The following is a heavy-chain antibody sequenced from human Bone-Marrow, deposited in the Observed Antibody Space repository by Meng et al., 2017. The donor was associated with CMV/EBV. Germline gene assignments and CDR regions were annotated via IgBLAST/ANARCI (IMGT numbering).Heavy chain of an antibody. V-gene: IGHV3-7*01. CDR3: ARRGCSSTTCYDYYYYGMDV. D-gene: IGHD2-2*01. J-gene: IGHJ6*02. CDR1: GFTFSRYW. CDR2: IQQDGSEK. Sequence: GGSLRLSCAASGFTFSRYWMSWVRQAPGKGLEWVANIQQDGSEKYYVDSVKGRFTISRDNAKISLYLQMNSLRAEDTAVYYCARRGCSSTTCYDYYYYGMDVWGQGTTVTVSS.